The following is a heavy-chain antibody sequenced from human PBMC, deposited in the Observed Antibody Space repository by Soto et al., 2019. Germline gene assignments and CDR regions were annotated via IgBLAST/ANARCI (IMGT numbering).Heavy chain of an antibody. D-gene: IGHD3-10*01. Sequence: QLQLQESGPGLVKPSETLSLTCTVSGGSISSSSYYWGWIRQPPGKGLEWIGSIYYSGSTYYNPSLKSRVTITVDTSKNQFSLKLSSVTAADTAVYYCARHYYGSGSYSINWFDPWGQGTLVTVSS. V-gene: IGHV4-39*01. J-gene: IGHJ5*02. CDR3: ARHYYGSGSYSINWFDP. CDR1: GGSISSSSYY. CDR2: IYYSGST.